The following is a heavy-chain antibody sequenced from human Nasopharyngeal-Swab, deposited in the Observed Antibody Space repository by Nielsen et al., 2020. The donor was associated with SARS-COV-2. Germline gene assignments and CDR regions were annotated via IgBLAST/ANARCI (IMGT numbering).Heavy chain of an antibody. Sequence: ASVKVSCKASGYTFTSYDINWVRQATGQGLEWMGWMSPNSGFTGYAEKFEGRVTMIRNIATNTVYLELTSLGFEDTAVYYCARGLGAPSSVWHWGPGTQVTVSS. CDR3: ARGLGAPSSVWH. D-gene: IGHD3-10*01. CDR2: MSPNSGFT. CDR1: GYTFTSYD. V-gene: IGHV1-8*01. J-gene: IGHJ1*01.